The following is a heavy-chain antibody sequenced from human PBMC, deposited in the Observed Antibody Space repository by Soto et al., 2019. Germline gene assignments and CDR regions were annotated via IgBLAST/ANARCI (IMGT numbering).Heavy chain of an antibody. J-gene: IGHJ5*01. CDR1: GDSISTYY. D-gene: IGHD2-15*01. CDR2: VYYTGST. CDR3: ARRLALKTRYSFDS. Sequence: SETLSLTCTVSGDSISTYYWTWIRQPPGKGLEWIGFVYYTGSTNYNPSLKSRVTISVDAPNNQFSLKVSSVTAADTAVYYCARRLALKTRYSFDSWSQGTLVT. V-gene: IGHV4-59*08.